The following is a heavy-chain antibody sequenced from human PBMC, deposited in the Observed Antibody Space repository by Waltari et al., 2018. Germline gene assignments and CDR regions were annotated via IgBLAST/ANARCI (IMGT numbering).Heavy chain of an antibody. V-gene: IGHV3-30*02. CDR1: GFTFSSYG. J-gene: IGHJ3*02. CDR3: AKESFTIFGVVSDADAFDI. CDR2: IRYDGSNK. D-gene: IGHD3-3*01. Sequence: QVQLVESGGGVVQPGGSLRLSCTASGFTFSSYGMPSVHQAPGKELEWVAFIRYDGSNKYYADSVKGRFTISRDNSKNTLYLQMNSLRAEDTAVYYCAKESFTIFGVVSDADAFDIWGQGTMVTVSS.